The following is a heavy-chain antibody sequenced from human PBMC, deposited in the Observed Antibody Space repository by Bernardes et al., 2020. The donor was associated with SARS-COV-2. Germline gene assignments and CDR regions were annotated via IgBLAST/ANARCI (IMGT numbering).Heavy chain of an antibody. J-gene: IGHJ6*02. CDR2: ISHTGST. D-gene: IGHD2-2*02. CDR1: GDSISTNY. Sequence: SETLSLTCTVSGDSISTNYWSWIRQPPGKGLEWIGYISHTGSTNYSPSFKSRVTISADTSKNQFSLKLTSTTAADTAVYYCARDGYTGSFYQYAMDVWGQGT. V-gene: IGHV4-59*13. CDR3: ARDGYTGSFYQYAMDV.